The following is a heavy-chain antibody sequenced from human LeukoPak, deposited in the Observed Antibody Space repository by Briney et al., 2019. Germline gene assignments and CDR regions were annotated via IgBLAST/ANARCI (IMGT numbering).Heavy chain of an antibody. V-gene: IGHV1-2*02. CDR2: INPNSGGT. CDR1: GYTFTDYY. J-gene: IGHJ5*02. D-gene: IGHD5-12*01. Sequence: ASVKVSCKASGYTFTDYYMHWVRQAPGQGLEWMGWINPNSGGTEYAQKFQGRVTMTRDTSISIAYMELSRLRSDDTAVYYCARAKGYSGYDYWFDPWGQGTLVTVSS. CDR3: ARAKGYSGYDYWFDP.